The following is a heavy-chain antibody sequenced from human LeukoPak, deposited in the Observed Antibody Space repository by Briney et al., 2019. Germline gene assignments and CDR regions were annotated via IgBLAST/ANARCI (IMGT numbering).Heavy chain of an antibody. V-gene: IGHV4-34*01. Sequence: SETLSLTCAVYGGSFSGYYWSWIRQPPGKGLEWIGEINHSGSTNYNPSLKSRVTISVDTSKNQFSLKLSSVTAADTAVYYCARRIFIAAAGNNFDYWGQGTLVTVSS. CDR3: ARRIFIAAAGNNFDY. CDR2: INHSGST. J-gene: IGHJ4*02. D-gene: IGHD6-13*01. CDR1: GGSFSGYY.